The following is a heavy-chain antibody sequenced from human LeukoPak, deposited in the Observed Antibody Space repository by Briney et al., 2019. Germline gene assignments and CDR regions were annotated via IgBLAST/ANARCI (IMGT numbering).Heavy chain of an antibody. CDR3: ARGVTGGWYGDFQH. CDR1: GGSINTYF. J-gene: IGHJ1*01. CDR2: IYYSGST. D-gene: IGHD6-19*01. Sequence: SETLSLTCAVYGGSINTYFWSWIRQPPGKGLERIGYIYYSGSTNYNPSLKIRVTISVDTSKNQFSLKLSSVTAADTAVYYCARGVTGGWYGDFQHWGQGTLVTVSS. V-gene: IGHV4-59*01.